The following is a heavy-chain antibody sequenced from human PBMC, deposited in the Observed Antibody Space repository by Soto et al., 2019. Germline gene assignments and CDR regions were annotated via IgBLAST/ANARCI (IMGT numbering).Heavy chain of an antibody. CDR3: ARDPAGIRGKLDY. D-gene: IGHD3-10*01. V-gene: IGHV3-33*01. J-gene: IGHJ4*02. Sequence: QEQLVESGGGVVQPGRSLRLSCPASGFTFSNYGMHWVRQAPGKGLEWVAVIWYDGSSKYYADSVKGRFTISRDNSKNTLYLQMNSLRAEDTAVYYCARDPAGIRGKLDYWGQGILVTVSS. CDR2: IWYDGSSK. CDR1: GFTFSNYG.